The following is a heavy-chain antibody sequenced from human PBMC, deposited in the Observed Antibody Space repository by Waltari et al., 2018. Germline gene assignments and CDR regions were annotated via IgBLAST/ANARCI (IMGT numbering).Heavy chain of an antibody. CDR2: VDPEDGET. CDR1: GYTFTDYY. J-gene: IGHJ4*02. Sequence: EVQLVQSGAEVKKPGATVKISCKVSGYTFTDYYMHWVQQAPGKGLEWMGLVDPEDGETIYAEKFQGRVTITADTSTDTAYMELSSLRSEDTAVYYCAIENIVVVPAAIREGIFDYWGQGTLVTVSS. V-gene: IGHV1-69-2*01. CDR3: AIENIVVVPAAIREGIFDY. D-gene: IGHD2-2*02.